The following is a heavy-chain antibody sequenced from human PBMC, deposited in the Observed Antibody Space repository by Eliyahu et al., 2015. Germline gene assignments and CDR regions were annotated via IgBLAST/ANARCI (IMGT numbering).Heavy chain of an antibody. CDR3: ARGAMIVGNWCDP. J-gene: IGHJ5*02. Sequence: EVQLVESGGGLVKPGGSLXLSCAASGFPFSTYSMNWVRQAPGKGLEWVSSISSSSSYIYYADAVKGRFTISRDNAKSSLYLQMNSLRAEDTAVYYCARGAMIVGNWCDPWGQGTLVTVSS. V-gene: IGHV3-21*01. CDR1: GFPFSTYS. CDR2: ISSSSSYI. D-gene: IGHD3-22*01.